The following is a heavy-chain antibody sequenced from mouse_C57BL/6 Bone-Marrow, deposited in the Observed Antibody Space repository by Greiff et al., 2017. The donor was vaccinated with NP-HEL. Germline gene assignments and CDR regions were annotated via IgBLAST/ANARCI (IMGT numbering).Heavy chain of an antibody. D-gene: IGHD4-1*01. V-gene: IGHV1-61*01. J-gene: IGHJ3*01. CDR3: ARGNWPWFAY. CDR1: GYTFTSYW. CDR2: ICPSDSET. Sequence: QVQLQQPGAELVRPGSSVKLSCKASGYTFTSYWMDWVKQRPGQGLEWIGNICPSDSETHYNQKFKDKATLTVDKSSSTAYMQLSSLTSEDSAVYYCARGNWPWFAYWGQGTLVTVSA.